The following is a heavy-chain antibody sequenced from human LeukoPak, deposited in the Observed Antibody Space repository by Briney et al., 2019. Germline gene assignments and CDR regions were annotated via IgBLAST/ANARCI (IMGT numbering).Heavy chain of an antibody. CDR2: IYHSGST. D-gene: IGHD4-11*01. Sequence: SETLSLTCAVYGGSFSGYYWSWIRQPPGKGLEWIGEIYHSGSTNYNPSLKSRVTISVDTSKNQFSLKLSSVTAADTAVYYCARLPTVTTSALGYYYYGMDVWGQGTTVTVSS. CDR3: ARLPTVTTSALGYYYYGMDV. J-gene: IGHJ6*02. V-gene: IGHV4-34*01. CDR1: GGSFSGYY.